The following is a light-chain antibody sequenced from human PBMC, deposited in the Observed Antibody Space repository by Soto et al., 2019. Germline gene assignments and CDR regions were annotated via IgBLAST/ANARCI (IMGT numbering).Light chain of an antibody. V-gene: IGKV1-39*01. Sequence: DIQMTQSPAALSASEGDRVSITCRTSQSINKHLNWYQQKPGKAPKLLIYGASNLQAGVPSRFRGSGSGTEFSLTVSAVQPEDSATYYCQQGDGLPVTFGQGTRLEI. CDR2: GAS. J-gene: IGKJ5*01. CDR3: QQGDGLPVT. CDR1: QSINKH.